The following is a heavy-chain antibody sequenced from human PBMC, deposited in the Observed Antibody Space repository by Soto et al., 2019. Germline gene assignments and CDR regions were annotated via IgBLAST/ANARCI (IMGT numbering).Heavy chain of an antibody. J-gene: IGHJ4*02. D-gene: IGHD6-13*01. Sequence: PSETPSLTCTVCVGSISSGDYYWSWIRQPPGKGLEWIGYIYYSGSTYYNPSLKSRVTISVDTSKNQFSLKLSSVTAADTAVYYCARAAGYSSSWYGGVFDYWGQGTLVTVSS. V-gene: IGHV4-30-4*01. CDR2: IYYSGST. CDR3: ARAAGYSSSWYGGVFDY. CDR1: VGSISSGDYY.